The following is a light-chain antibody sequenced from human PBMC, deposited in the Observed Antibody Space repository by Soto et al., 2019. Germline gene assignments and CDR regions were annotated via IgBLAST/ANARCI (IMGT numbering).Light chain of an antibody. CDR1: QSVSSSY. CDR2: ATS. Sequence: EIVLTHSPGTLSLSSGERATLSGRASQSVSSSYLSWYQQKPGQAPRLLVYATSSRATGIPDRFSGSGSGTEFTLTISRLEPEDFAVYYCQQYGSSSFTFGQGTKLEIK. J-gene: IGKJ2*01. V-gene: IGKV3-20*01. CDR3: QQYGSSSFT.